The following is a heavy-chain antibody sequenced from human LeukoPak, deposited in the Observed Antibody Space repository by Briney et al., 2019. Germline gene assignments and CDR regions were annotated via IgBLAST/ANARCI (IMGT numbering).Heavy chain of an antibody. CDR2: IHYDGNT. CDR3: ARHSLNNYGSYY. Sequence: KSSETLSLTCTVSGGSISSSTYSWTWMRQPPGKGLEWIGSIHYDGNTYYKPSLKSRVTISVDTSKIQFPLRLSSATAADMATYYCARHSLNNYGSYYWGQGTLVTVSS. J-gene: IGHJ4*02. CDR1: GGSISSSTYS. V-gene: IGHV4-39*01. D-gene: IGHD5-24*01.